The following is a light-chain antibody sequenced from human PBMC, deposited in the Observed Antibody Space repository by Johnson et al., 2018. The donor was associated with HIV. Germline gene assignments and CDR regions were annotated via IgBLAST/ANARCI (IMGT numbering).Light chain of an antibody. CDR2: ENN. V-gene: IGLV1-51*02. J-gene: IGLJ1*01. CDR3: GTWDSSLSVGYV. CDR1: SSNIGNNY. Sequence: QSILTQPPSMSAAPGQKVTISCSGSSSNIGNNYVSWYQQLPGTAPKLLIYENNKRPSEIPDRFSGSKSGTSATLGITGLQTGDEADYYCGTWDSSLSVGYVFVTGTKVTVL.